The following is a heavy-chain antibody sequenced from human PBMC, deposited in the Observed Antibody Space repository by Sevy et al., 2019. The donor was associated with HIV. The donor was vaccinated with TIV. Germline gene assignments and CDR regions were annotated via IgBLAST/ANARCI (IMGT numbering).Heavy chain of an antibody. CDR2: IYPGDSDT. V-gene: IGHV5-51*01. J-gene: IGHJ4*02. CDR1: GYSFTSYW. Sequence: GESLKISCKGSGYSFTSYWIGWGRQIPGKGLEWMGIIYPGDSDTRYSPSFQGKVTNSAEKSISTAYLQWSSLKASETAMYYCARQDTAMARGDYWGQGTMVTVSS. CDR3: ARQDTAMARGDY. D-gene: IGHD5-18*01.